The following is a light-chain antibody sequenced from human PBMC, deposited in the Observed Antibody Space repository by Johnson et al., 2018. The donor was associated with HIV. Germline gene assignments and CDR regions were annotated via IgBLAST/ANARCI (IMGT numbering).Light chain of an antibody. CDR1: TSNIGNNY. CDR3: ETWDSRLSAGGV. CDR2: ENN. J-gene: IGLJ1*01. Sequence: QSVLTQPPSVSAAPGQKVTISCSGSTSNIGNNYVSWYQQLPGTAPKLLIYENNKRPPGTPHRFSGSKSGTSATLGITGLQTGDQTDYYCETWDSRLSAGGVVGTGTKVTVL. V-gene: IGLV1-51*02.